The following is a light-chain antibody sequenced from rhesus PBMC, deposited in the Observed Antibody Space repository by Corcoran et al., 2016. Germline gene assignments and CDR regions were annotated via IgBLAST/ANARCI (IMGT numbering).Light chain of an antibody. J-gene: IGKJ1*01. Sequence: DTQMTQSPSSLSASAGDRVTITCSASQGISTYLNWYQQKPGKAPKRLIYAASSHESGVPSRFSGSGSGTEFTRTISILQPEDFATYYGLQYNSNPRTFGQGTKVEIK. CDR2: AAS. CDR3: LQYNSNPRT. CDR1: QGISTY. V-gene: IGKV1-43*01.